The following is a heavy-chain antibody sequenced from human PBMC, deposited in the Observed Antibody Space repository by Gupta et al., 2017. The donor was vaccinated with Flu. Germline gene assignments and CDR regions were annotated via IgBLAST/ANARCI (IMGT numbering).Heavy chain of an antibody. CDR2: IFSNDEK. CDR1: RFSLSTARMG. J-gene: IGHJ4*02. D-gene: IGHD5-12*01. CDR3: ARIRSGAGGYYFDY. Sequence: QVTLKESGRVLVQPTETLTLTCTVPRFSLSTARMGVSWTRQPPGKALEWLAHIFSNDEKSYSTSLKSRLTISKDTSKSQVVLTMTNMDPVDTATYYCARIRSGAGGYYFDYWGQGTLVTVSS. V-gene: IGHV2-26*01.